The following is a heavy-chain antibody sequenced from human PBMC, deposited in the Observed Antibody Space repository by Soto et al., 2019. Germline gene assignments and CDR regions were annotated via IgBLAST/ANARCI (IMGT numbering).Heavy chain of an antibody. J-gene: IGHJ4*02. CDR3: AKRRRYVDLEGDYFYY. CDR2: ISGSGGST. Sequence: EVQLLESGGGLVQPGGSLRLSCAASGFTFSSYAMSWVRQAPGKGLEWVSAISGSGGSTYYADSVEGRFTISRDNFKKTLHMQMNSLRAEGTAVYYCAKRRRYVDLEGDYFYYCGQGTLVTVSS. V-gene: IGHV3-23*01. D-gene: IGHD3-9*01. CDR1: GFTFSSYA.